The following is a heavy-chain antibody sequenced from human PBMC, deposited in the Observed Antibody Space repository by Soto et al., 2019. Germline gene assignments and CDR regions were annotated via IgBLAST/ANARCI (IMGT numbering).Heavy chain of an antibody. Sequence: SVKVSCKASGGTFSSYAISWVRQAPGQGLEWMGGIIPIFGTANYAQKFQGRVTITADESTSTAYMELSSLRSEDTAVYYCASGYCTNGVCYRLFVYWGQGTLVIVSS. J-gene: IGHJ4*02. CDR1: GGTFSSYA. CDR2: IIPIFGTA. V-gene: IGHV1-69*13. CDR3: ASGYCTNGVCYRLFVY. D-gene: IGHD2-8*01.